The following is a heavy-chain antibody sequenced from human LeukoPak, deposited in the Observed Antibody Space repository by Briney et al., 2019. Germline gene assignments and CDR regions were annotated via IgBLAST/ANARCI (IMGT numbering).Heavy chain of an antibody. Sequence: SETLSHTCAVYGGSFSGYYWSWIRQPPGKGLEWIGEINHSGSTNYNPSLKSRVTISVDTSKNQFSLKLSSVTAADTAVYYCARGRPAVVDYCGQGTLVTVSS. CDR3: ARGRPAVVDY. CDR2: INHSGST. V-gene: IGHV4-34*01. CDR1: GGSFSGYY. J-gene: IGHJ4*02. D-gene: IGHD6-19*01.